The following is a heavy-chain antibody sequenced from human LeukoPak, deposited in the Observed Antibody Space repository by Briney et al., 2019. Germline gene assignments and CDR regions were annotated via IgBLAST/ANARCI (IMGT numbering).Heavy chain of an antibody. D-gene: IGHD3-3*01. V-gene: IGHV3-21*04. CDR1: GFTFSSYS. J-gene: IGHJ4*02. Sequence: GGSLRLSCAASGFTFSSYSMNWVRQAPGKGLEWVSSIGSSSSYIYYADSVKGRFTISRDNSKNTLYLQMNSLRAEDTAVYYCARAAPYDFWSGYSTGYFDYWGQGTLVTVSS. CDR2: IGSSSSYI. CDR3: ARAAPYDFWSGYSTGYFDY.